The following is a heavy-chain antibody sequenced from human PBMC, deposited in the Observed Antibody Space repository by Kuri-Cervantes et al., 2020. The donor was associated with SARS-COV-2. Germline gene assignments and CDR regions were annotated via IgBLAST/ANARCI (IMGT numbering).Heavy chain of an antibody. J-gene: IGHJ3*02. CDR1: GFTFSRYW. D-gene: IGHD3-3*01. V-gene: IGHV3-52*01. CDR3: ARRLEYDFWSGPLDAFDI. Sequence: GGSLRLSCAASGFTFSRYWMHWVCQAPEKGLEWVADIKCDGSEKYYVDSVKGRLTISRDNAKNSLYVQVNSLRAEDTAVYYCARRLEYDFWSGPLDAFDIWGQGTMVTVSS. CDR2: IKCDGSEK.